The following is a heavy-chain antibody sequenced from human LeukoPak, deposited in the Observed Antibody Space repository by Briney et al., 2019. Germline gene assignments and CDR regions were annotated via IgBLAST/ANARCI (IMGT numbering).Heavy chain of an antibody. J-gene: IGHJ5*02. V-gene: IGHV1-46*03. CDR3: AREREAWLVRGWFDP. CDR2: INPSGGST. Sequence: ASVKVSCKASGYTFTSYYMHWVRQAPRQGLEWMGIINPSGGSTSYAQKFQGRVTMTRDTSTSTVYMELSSLRFEDTAVYYCAREREAWLVRGWFDPWGQGTLVTVSS. D-gene: IGHD6-19*01. CDR1: GYTFTSYY.